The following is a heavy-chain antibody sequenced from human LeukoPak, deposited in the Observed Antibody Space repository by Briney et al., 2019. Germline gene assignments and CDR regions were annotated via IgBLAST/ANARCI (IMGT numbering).Heavy chain of an antibody. V-gene: IGHV3-20*04. CDR2: INWNGGST. Sequence: GGSLRLFCAASGFTFDDYGMSWVRQAPGKGLEWVSGINWNGGSTGYADSVKGRFTISRDNAKNSLYLQMNSLRAEDTALYYCARDRSMTHFDYWGQGTLVTVPS. CDR1: GFTFDDYG. J-gene: IGHJ4*02. CDR3: ARDRSMTHFDY.